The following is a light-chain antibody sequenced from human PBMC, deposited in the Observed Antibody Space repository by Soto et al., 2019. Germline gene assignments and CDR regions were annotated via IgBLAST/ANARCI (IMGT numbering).Light chain of an antibody. V-gene: IGKV1-5*01. J-gene: IGKJ1*01. Sequence: IQMTQSPSTLSASLGDRVTITCRASQSISGWLAWYQQKPGKAPKLLIYDVSSLESGVPSRFSGSGSGTEFTLAISSLQPDDFATYYCQQYNSYPWTFGQGTKV. CDR2: DVS. CDR3: QQYNSYPWT. CDR1: QSISGW.